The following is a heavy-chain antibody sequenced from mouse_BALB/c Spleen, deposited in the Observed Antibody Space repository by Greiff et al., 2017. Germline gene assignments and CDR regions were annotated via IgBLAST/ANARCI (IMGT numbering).Heavy chain of an antibody. D-gene: IGHD2-3*01. CDR2: ISYSGST. Sequence: EVKLVESGPSLVKPSQTLSLTCSVTGASITSCYWNWLRKFPGNKLEYMGYISYSGSTYYNPSLKSRISITRDTSKNQYYLQLNSVTTEDTATYYCARKGDGYYRWYFDVGGAGTTVTVSS. CDR1: GASITSCY. J-gene: IGHJ1*01. V-gene: IGHV3-8*02. CDR3: ARKGDGYYRWYFDV.